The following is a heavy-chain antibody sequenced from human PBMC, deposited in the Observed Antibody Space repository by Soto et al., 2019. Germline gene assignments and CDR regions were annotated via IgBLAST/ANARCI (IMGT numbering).Heavy chain of an antibody. CDR3: AREQLITIFGVVINNWFDP. Sequence: PGGSLRLSCAASGFTFSSYWMSWVRQAPGKGLERVANIKQDGSEKYYVDSVKGRFTISRDNAKNSLYLQMNSLRAEDTAVYYCAREQLITIFGVVINNWFDPWGQGTLVTVSS. D-gene: IGHD3-3*01. CDR1: GFTFSSYW. CDR2: IKQDGSEK. V-gene: IGHV3-7*05. J-gene: IGHJ5*02.